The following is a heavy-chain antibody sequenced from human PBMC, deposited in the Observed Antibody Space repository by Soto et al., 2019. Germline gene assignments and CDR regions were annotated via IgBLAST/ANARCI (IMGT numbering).Heavy chain of an antibody. CDR1: GGTFSSYA. J-gene: IGHJ6*02. Sequence: SVKVSCKASGGTFSSYAISWVRQAPGQGLEWMGGIIPIFGTANYAQKFQGRVTITADKSTSTAYMELSSLRSEDTAVYYCARAQAIAAAADGDYYYYYGMDAWGQGTTVTVSS. V-gene: IGHV1-69*06. CDR2: IIPIFGTA. CDR3: ARAQAIAAAADGDYYYYYGMDA. D-gene: IGHD6-13*01.